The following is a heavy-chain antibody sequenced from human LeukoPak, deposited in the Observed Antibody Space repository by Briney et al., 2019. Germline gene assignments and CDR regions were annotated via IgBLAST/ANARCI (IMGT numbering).Heavy chain of an antibody. CDR2: ISNGNSPI. Sequence: PGGSLRLSCAASGFTVSSNYMSWVRQAPGKGLEWVSYISNGNSPIYYADSVKGRFTISRDNAKNSLYLEMNSLRAEDTAVYYCARGFPARRGAFDIWGQGTKVTVSS. D-gene: IGHD6-6*01. J-gene: IGHJ3*02. V-gene: IGHV3-48*01. CDR1: GFTVSSNY. CDR3: ARGFPARRGAFDI.